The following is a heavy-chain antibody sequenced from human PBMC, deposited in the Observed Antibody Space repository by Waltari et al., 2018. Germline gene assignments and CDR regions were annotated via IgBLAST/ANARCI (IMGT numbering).Heavy chain of an antibody. J-gene: IGHJ3*02. D-gene: IGHD3-10*01. CDR2: IIPIFGTA. CDR1: GGTFSSYA. V-gene: IGHV1-69*12. CDR3: ARDRRYYGSGSYLDAFDI. Sequence: QVQLVQSGAEVKKPGSSVKVSCKASGGTFSSYAIRWVRQAPGQGLEWMGGIIPIFGTANYAQKFQGRVTITADESTSTAYMELSSLRSEDTAVYYCARDRRYYGSGSYLDAFDIWGQGTMVTVSS.